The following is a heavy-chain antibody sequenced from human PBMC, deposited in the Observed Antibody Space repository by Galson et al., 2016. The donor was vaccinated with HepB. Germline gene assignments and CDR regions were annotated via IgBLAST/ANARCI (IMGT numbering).Heavy chain of an antibody. CDR2: IFTDGSGT. D-gene: IGHD3-10*01. J-gene: IGHJ3*02. V-gene: IGHV3-74*01. Sequence: SLRLSCAASAFTFSAYPMHWVRQAPGKGLVWISRIFTDGSGTLYADSVKGRFTISSDNAKNTLFLQMNSLRADDTAVYYCGRGSKYGLDMWGQGTMVTVSS. CDR1: AFTFSAYP. CDR3: GRGSKYGLDM.